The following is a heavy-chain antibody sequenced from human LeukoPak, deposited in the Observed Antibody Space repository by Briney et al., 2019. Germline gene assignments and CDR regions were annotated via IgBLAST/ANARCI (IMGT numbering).Heavy chain of an antibody. J-gene: IGHJ6*03. CDR2: IIPIFGTA. CDR1: GGTFSSYA. V-gene: IGHV1-69*06. CDR3: ARAPYYYDSSGEYYYYYMDV. Sequence: ASVKVSCKASGGTFSSYAISWVRQAPGQGLEWMGGIIPIFGTANYAQKFQGRVTITADKSTSTAYMELSSLRSEDTAVYYCARAPYYYDSSGEYYYYYMDVWGKGTTVTVSS. D-gene: IGHD3-22*01.